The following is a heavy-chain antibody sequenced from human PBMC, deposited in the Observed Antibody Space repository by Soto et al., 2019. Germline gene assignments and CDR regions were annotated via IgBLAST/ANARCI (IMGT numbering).Heavy chain of an antibody. CDR3: ARELNTETSAFYSFAY. D-gene: IGHD1-26*01. J-gene: IGHJ4*02. V-gene: IGHV1-18*01. Sequence: GASVKVSCKTSGYTFTAYGLAWLRQAPGQRPEWMGWVSTNDANTNYAQKFQGRVTMTTDTSTTTTYMELRSLTSDDTAVYYCARELNTETSAFYSFAYWGQGTLVTV. CDR2: VSTNDANT. CDR1: GYTFTAYG.